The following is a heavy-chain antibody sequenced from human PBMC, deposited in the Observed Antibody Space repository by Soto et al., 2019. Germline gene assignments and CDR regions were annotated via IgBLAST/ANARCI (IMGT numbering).Heavy chain of an antibody. CDR2: IFSNDEK. CDR3: ARMNVVVRAGMAV. CDR1: GFSLSHARMG. D-gene: IGHD2-2*01. J-gene: IGHJ6*02. Sequence: QVTLKESGPVLVKPTETLTLTCTVSGFSLSHARMGVSWIRQPPGKALEWLAHIFSNDEKSYSTSLKSRLTISKDTSKSQVVLNLTNMDPVYTATYYCARMNVVVRAGMAVWGQGTTVTVAS. V-gene: IGHV2-26*01.